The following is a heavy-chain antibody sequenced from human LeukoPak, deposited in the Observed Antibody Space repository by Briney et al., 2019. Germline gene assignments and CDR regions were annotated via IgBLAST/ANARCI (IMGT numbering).Heavy chain of an antibody. Sequence: GGSLRLSCAASGFTFSSYSMNWVRQAPGKGLEWVSYISSSSSTIYYADSVKGRFTISRDNAKNSLYLQMNSLRAEDTAVYYCAKGQIFAAFDIWGRGTLVTVSS. CDR1: GFTFSSYS. D-gene: IGHD3-3*01. J-gene: IGHJ2*01. CDR2: ISSSSSTI. CDR3: AKGQIFAAFDI. V-gene: IGHV3-48*04.